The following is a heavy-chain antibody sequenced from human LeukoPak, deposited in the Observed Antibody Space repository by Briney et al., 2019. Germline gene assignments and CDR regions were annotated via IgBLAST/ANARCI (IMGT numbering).Heavy chain of an antibody. V-gene: IGHV3-23*01. CDR1: GFTFSNDG. CDR3: ARNLAAAGAGY. D-gene: IGHD6-13*01. J-gene: IGHJ4*02. Sequence: PGGSLRLSCAASGFTFSNDGMTWVRQAPGKGLEWVSTISGSGYRTYCADSVKGRFTISRDNSKNTLYLQMNGLRADDTAVFYCARNLAAAGAGYWGQGTLVTVSS. CDR2: ISGSGYRT.